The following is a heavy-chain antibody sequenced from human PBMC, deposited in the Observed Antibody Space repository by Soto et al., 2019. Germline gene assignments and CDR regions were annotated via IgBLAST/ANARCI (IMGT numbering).Heavy chain of an antibody. CDR3: TTAAWDTNYYYYMDV. D-gene: IGHD5-18*01. J-gene: IGHJ6*03. Sequence: GGSLRLSCAASGFTFSNAWMSWVRQAPGKGLEWVGRIKSKTDGGTTDYAAPVKGRFTISRDDSKNTLYLQMNSLKTEDTAVYYCTTAAWDTNYYYYMDVWGKGTTVTVSS. CDR1: GFTFSNAW. CDR2: IKSKTDGGTT. V-gene: IGHV3-15*01.